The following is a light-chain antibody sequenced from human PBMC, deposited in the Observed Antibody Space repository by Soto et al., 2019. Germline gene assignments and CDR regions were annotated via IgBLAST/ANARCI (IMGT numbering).Light chain of an antibody. Sequence: QSVRTQPASVSLSPGQSVTISCTGPRSDIGDSNFISLYQQSPGKAPRLLIYEVNNRPSGVSRRFSGSKAGNTASLTISGLLEDDEADYFCASFRSGTILVFGSGTKVTVL. CDR1: RSDIGDSNF. J-gene: IGLJ1*01. CDR3: ASFRSGTILV. V-gene: IGLV2-14*01. CDR2: EVN.